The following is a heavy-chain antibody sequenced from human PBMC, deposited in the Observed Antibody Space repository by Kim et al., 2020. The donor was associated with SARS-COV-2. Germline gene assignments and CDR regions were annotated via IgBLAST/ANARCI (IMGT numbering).Heavy chain of an antibody. CDR2: IYPGDSDT. J-gene: IGHJ3*02. V-gene: IGHV5-51*01. Sequence: GESLKISCKGSGYSFTSYWIGWVRQMPGKGLEWMGIIYPGDSDTRYSPSFQGQVTISADKSISTAYLQWSSLKASDTAMYYCARQTLYGGNPYDAFDIWGQGTMVTVSS. CDR1: GYSFTSYW. D-gene: IGHD2-15*01. CDR3: ARQTLYGGNPYDAFDI.